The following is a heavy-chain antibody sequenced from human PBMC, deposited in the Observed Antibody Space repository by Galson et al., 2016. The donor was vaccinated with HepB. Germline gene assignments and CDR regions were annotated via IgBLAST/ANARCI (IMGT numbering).Heavy chain of an antibody. Sequence: SLRLSCAASGFTFGTYTMHWIRQAPGEGLQWVSLITGDRANAYYADSVKGRFTISRGNRKNSLYLQMNSLRTEDTALCYCAKDHGGYSGFDYWGQGTLVTVSS. CDR3: AKDHGGYSGFDY. D-gene: IGHD4-23*01. V-gene: IGHV3-43*01. CDR1: GFTFGTYT. CDR2: ITGDRANA. J-gene: IGHJ4*02.